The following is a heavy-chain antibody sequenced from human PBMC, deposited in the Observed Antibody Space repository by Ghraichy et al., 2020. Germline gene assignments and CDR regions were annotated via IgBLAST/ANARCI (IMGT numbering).Heavy chain of an antibody. CDR1: GFTFSSYA. D-gene: IGHD5/OR15-5a*01. J-gene: IGHJ4*02. V-gene: IGHV3-23*01. CDR3: AKGSLYDSIDY. Sequence: GESLNISCAASGFTFSSYAMSWVRQAPGKGLEWVSAISGSGGSTYYADSVKGRFTISRDNSKNTLYLQMNSLRAEDTAVYYCAKGSLYDSIDYWGQGTLVTVSS. CDR2: ISGSGGST.